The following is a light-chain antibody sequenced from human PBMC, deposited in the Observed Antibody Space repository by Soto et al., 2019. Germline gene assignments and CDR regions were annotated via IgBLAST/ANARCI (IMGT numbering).Light chain of an antibody. CDR3: CSYTSSNTLV. V-gene: IGLV2-14*03. J-gene: IGLJ1*01. CDR1: SSDVGGYNY. Sequence: QSALTHPASVSGSPGQSITISFPGTSSDVGGYNYVSWYQQHPGKAPKLMIYDVSNRPSGVSSRVSGSKSGNTASLTISGLQAEDEADYYCCSYTSSNTLVFGTGTKVTVL. CDR2: DVS.